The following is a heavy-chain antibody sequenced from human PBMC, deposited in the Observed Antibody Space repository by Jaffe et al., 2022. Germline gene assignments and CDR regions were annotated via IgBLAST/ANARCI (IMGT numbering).Heavy chain of an antibody. Sequence: QVQLQESGPGLVKPSETLSLTCTVSGGSISSYYWSWIRQPPGKGLEWIGYIYYSGSTNYNPSLKSRVTISVDTSKNQFSLKLSSVTAADTAVYYCARADLGSHDAFDIWGQGTMVTVSS. D-gene: IGHD1-26*01. CDR3: ARADLGSHDAFDI. J-gene: IGHJ3*02. CDR1: GGSISSYY. V-gene: IGHV4-59*01. CDR2: IYYSGST.